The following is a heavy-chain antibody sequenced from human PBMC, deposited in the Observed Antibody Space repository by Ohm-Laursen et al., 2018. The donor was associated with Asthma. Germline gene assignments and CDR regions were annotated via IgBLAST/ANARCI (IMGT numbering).Heavy chain of an antibody. Sequence: GSLRLSCAASGFTFSRSYMTWVRQAPGKGLESVAKIKPDGSEKYYVDSVKGRFTISRDNAKNSLYLQMNSLRPEDTAFYYCAKLVGVTTAWGQGTLVTVSS. CDR1: GFTFSRSY. D-gene: IGHD4-17*01. CDR3: AKLVGVTTA. V-gene: IGHV3-7*03. J-gene: IGHJ5*02. CDR2: IKPDGSEK.